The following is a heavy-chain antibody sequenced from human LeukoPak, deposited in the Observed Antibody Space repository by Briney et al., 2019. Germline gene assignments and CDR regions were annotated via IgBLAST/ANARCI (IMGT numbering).Heavy chain of an antibody. D-gene: IGHD3-22*01. CDR1: GGSISSGGYY. J-gene: IGHJ4*02. CDR2: IYHSGST. Sequence: SQTLSLTCTVSGGSISSGGYYWSWIRQPPGKGLEWIGYIYHSGSTYYNPSLKSRVTISVDRSKNQFSLKLSSVTAADTAVYYCARDKDSSGYFIDYWGQGTLVTVSS. CDR3: ARDKDSSGYFIDY. V-gene: IGHV4-30-2*01.